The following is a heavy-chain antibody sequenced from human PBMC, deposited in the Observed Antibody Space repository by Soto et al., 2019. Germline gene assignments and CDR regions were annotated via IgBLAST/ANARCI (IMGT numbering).Heavy chain of an antibody. Sequence: ASVKVSCKASGYTFTSYYMHWVLQAPGQGLEWMVIINPSGGSTSYAQKFQGRVTMIRDTSTSTVYMELSSLRSEDTAVYYCARDLGWVQYSRSWVFDYWGQVTLVTVSS. CDR3: ARDLGWVQYSRSWVFDY. D-gene: IGHD6-6*01. CDR2: INPSGGST. V-gene: IGHV1-46*03. CDR1: GYTFTSYY. J-gene: IGHJ4*02.